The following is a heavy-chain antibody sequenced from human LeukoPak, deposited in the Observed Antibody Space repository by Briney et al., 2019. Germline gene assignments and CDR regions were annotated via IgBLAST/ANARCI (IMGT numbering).Heavy chain of an antibody. V-gene: IGHV3-20*01. D-gene: IGHD4/OR15-4a*01. J-gene: IGHJ6*03. CDR2: INWNGGST. Sequence: GGSLRLSCAASGFNVVSYHMSWVRQAPGKGLEWVSGINWNGGSTGYADSVKGRFTISRDNAKNSLYLQMNSLRAEDTALYHCARDRVPDYYYMDVWGKGTTVTVSS. CDR1: GFNVVSYH. CDR3: ARDRVPDYYYMDV.